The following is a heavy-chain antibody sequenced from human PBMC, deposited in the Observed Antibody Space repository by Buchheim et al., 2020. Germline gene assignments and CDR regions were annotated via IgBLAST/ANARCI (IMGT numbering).Heavy chain of an antibody. CDR1: GFTFSSYA. V-gene: IGHV3-30*04. J-gene: IGHJ6*02. CDR3: ARGRRAYYYYGMDV. Sequence: QVQLVESGGGVVQPGRSLRLSCAASGFTFSSYAMHWVRQAPGKGLEWVAVISYDGSNKYYADSVKGRFTISRDNSKNTRYLQMNSLRAEDTAVYYCARGRRAYYYYGMDVWGQGTT. CDR2: ISYDGSNK.